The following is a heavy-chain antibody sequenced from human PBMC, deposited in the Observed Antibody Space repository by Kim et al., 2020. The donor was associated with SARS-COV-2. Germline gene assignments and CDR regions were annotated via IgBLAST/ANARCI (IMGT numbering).Heavy chain of an antibody. CDR1: GESFSGYY. CDR3: ARGQDERGRVSVAGRVVYYDHSYMDV. J-gene: IGHJ6*03. CDR2: ITQRGIT. V-gene: IGHV4-34*01. Sequence: SETLSLTCAVSGESFSGYYWTWIRQPPGKGLEWIGEITQRGITNYNPSLKSRVTVSVDTSKNQFTLKLTQLTAADTAVYYCARGQDERGRVSVAGRVVYYDHSYMDVWGEGTAVTVFS. D-gene: IGHD6-19*01.